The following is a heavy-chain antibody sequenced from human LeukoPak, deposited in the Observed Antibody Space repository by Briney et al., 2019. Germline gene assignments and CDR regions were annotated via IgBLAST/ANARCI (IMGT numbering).Heavy chain of an antibody. J-gene: IGHJ4*02. CDR3: ARDIAAAGRPLNY. CDR1: GFIFSSYS. V-gene: IGHV3-7*01. CDR2: IKQDGSEK. D-gene: IGHD6-13*01. Sequence: GGSLRLSCAASGFIFSSYSMSWVRQAPGKGLEWVANIKQDGSEKYYVDSVKGRFTIARDNAKNSLYLQMNSLRAEDTAVYYCARDIAAAGRPLNYWGQGTLVTVSS.